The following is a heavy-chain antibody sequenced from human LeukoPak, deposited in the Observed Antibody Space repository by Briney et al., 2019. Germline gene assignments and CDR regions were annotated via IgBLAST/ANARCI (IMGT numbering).Heavy chain of an antibody. J-gene: IGHJ4*02. Sequence: GGSLRLSCVTSGFTFSNYYMTWIRQAPGKGLEWVSYISGTGNSKYYADSVKGRFTISRDNAKNLLYLQMSSLRAEDTAIYYCARDYSGSEYFFDYWGQGSLVTVSS. CDR2: ISGTGNSK. D-gene: IGHD1-26*01. V-gene: IGHV3-11*01. CDR1: GFTFSNYY. CDR3: ARDYSGSEYFFDY.